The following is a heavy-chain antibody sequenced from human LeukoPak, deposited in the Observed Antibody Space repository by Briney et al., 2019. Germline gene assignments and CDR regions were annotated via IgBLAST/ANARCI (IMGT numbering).Heavy chain of an antibody. V-gene: IGHV3-20*04. CDR3: ARGYCSSTSSYFDY. CDR1: GFTFDDYG. Sequence: GESLKISCAASGFTFDDYGMSWVRQAPGKGLEWVSGINWNGSSTGYADSVKGRFTISRDNAKNSLYLQMNSLRAEDTALYYCARGYCSSTSSYFDYWGQGTLVTVSS. D-gene: IGHD2-2*01. CDR2: INWNGSST. J-gene: IGHJ4*02.